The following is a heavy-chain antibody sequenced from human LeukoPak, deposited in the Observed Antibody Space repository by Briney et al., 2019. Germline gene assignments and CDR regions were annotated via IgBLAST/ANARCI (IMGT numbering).Heavy chain of an antibody. CDR1: GYSISSGYY. J-gene: IGHJ5*02. CDR3: ARDAGITIFGVVIQFSSIWFDP. CDR2: IYHSGST. Sequence: SETLSLTCTVSGYSISSGYYWGWIRQPPGKGLEWIGSIYHSGSTYYNPSLKSRVTISVDTSKNQFSLKLSSVTAADTAVYYCARDAGITIFGVVIQFSSIWFDPWGQGTLVTVSS. D-gene: IGHD3-3*01. V-gene: IGHV4-38-2*02.